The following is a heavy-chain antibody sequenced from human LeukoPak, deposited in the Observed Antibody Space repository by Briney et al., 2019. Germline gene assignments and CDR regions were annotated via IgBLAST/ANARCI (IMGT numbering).Heavy chain of an antibody. CDR1: GFTFSSYS. Sequence: PGGSLRLSCAASGFTFSSYSMNWVRQAPGKGLEWVSYISSSSSYIYYADSVKGRFTISRDNAKNSLYLQMNSLRAEDTAVYHCARIGSGNDAFDIWGQGTMVTVSS. CDR2: ISSSSSYI. V-gene: IGHV3-21*01. J-gene: IGHJ3*02. D-gene: IGHD3-3*01. CDR3: ARIGSGNDAFDI.